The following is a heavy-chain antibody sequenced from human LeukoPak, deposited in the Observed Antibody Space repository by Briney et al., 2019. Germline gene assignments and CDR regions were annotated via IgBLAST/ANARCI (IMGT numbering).Heavy chain of an antibody. CDR1: GFDFSASA. CDR3: IKYITSSDKNDC. Sequence: GGSLRLSCAASGFDFSASALHWVRQASGKGLEWVGRIRDKANKYTTAYAPSVRGRVTISRDDSRNTAFLQMDSLKVEDSALYYCIKYITSSDKNDCWGQGTLVTVSS. J-gene: IGHJ4*02. V-gene: IGHV3-73*01. CDR2: IRDKANKYTT. D-gene: IGHD6-6*01.